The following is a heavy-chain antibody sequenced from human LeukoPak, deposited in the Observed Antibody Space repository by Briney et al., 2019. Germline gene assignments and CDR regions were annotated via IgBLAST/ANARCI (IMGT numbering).Heavy chain of an antibody. J-gene: IGHJ4*02. V-gene: IGHV3-23*01. CDR1: GLTFSSHL. CDR3: AKMQGHFDY. CDR2: ITGDGTPS. Sequence: PGGSLRLSCEASGLTFSSHLMTWVRQAPGKGLQWVSAITGDGTPSYYADSVKGRFTISRDNPKNILYVQMSSLRAEHTAVYYCAKMQGHFDYWGQGTLVPVSS.